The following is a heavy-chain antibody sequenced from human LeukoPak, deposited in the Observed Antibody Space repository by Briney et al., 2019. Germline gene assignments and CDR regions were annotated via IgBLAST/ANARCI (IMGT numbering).Heavy chain of an antibody. J-gene: IGHJ6*02. CDR2: INHSGST. V-gene: IGHV4-34*01. Sequence: SETLSLTCAVYGGFFSGYYWSWIRQPPGKGLEWIGEINHSGSTNYNPSLKSRVTISVDTSKNQFSLKLSSVTAADTAVYYCARAKLIAVAGTVYYYGMDVWGQGTTVTVSS. CDR1: GGFFSGYY. D-gene: IGHD6-19*01. CDR3: ARAKLIAVAGTVYYYGMDV.